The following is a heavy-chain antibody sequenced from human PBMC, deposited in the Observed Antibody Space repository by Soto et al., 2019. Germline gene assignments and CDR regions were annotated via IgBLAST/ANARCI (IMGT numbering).Heavy chain of an antibody. J-gene: IGHJ4*02. CDR2: ISAYNGHT. CDR3: MRDQVNAWVVDTAMGY. CDR1: GYTFTSYG. V-gene: IGHV1-18*01. Sequence: QVQLVQSGAEVKKPGASVKVSCKASGYTFTSYGISWVRQAPGQGLEWMGWISAYNGHTNYAQKLQGRVTMTTDTSTSPVYMELRSLRSDDTAVYYWMRDQVNAWVVDTAMGYWGQGTLVTVSS. D-gene: IGHD5-18*01.